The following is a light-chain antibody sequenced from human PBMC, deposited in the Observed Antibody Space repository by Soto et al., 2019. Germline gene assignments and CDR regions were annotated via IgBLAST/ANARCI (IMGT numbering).Light chain of an antibody. Sequence: QSVLTQPPSVSGAPGQRVTISCTGSSSNIGAGYDVHWYQQLPGTPPKLLIYGNSNRPSGVPDRFSGSKSGTSASLAITGLQAEDAADYYCQSYDSSLSDVVFGGGTKLTVL. CDR1: SSNIGAGYD. J-gene: IGLJ2*01. CDR3: QSYDSSLSDVV. V-gene: IGLV1-40*01. CDR2: GNS.